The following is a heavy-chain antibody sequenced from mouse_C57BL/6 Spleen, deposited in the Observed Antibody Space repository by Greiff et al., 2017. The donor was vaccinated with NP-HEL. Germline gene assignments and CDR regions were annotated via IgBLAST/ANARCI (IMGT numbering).Heavy chain of an antibody. D-gene: IGHD1-1*01. CDR3: ARGVLRLGGYAMDY. CDR2: IHPNSGST. J-gene: IGHJ4*01. Sequence: QVQLQQPGAELVKPGASVKLSCKASGYTFTSYWMHWVKQRPGQGLEWIGMIHPNSGSTNYNEKFKSKATLTVDKSSSTAYMQLSSLTSEDSAVYYCARGVLRLGGYAMDYWGQGTSVTVSS. V-gene: IGHV1-64*01. CDR1: GYTFTSYW.